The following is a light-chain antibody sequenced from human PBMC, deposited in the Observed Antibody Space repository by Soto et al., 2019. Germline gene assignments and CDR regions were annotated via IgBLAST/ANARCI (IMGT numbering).Light chain of an antibody. J-gene: IGLJ2*01. CDR2: QDS. CDR3: QAWDSSTVV. CDR1: KLGDKY. Sequence: SSELTQPPSVSVSPGQTASITCSRDKLGDKYACWYQQKPGQSPVLVIYQDSKRPSGIPERFSGSNSGNTATLTISGTQAMDEAAYYCQAWDSSTVVFGGGTKVTVL. V-gene: IGLV3-1*01.